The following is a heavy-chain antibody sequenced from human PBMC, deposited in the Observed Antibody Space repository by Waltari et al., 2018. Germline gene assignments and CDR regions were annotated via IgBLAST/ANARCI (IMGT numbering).Heavy chain of an antibody. J-gene: IGHJ4*03. CDR1: GFTFSTYA. Sequence: QVQLVESGGGVVQPGRSLRLSCAASGFTFSTYAMHWVRQAPGKGLEWVAVISYDGSNRYYADSVKGRFTISRDNSKNTLYLQMNSLRAEDTAVYYCARYLSSSFDYWGQGTTVTVSS. CDR3: ARYLSSSFDY. CDR2: ISYDGSNR. V-gene: IGHV3-30*01.